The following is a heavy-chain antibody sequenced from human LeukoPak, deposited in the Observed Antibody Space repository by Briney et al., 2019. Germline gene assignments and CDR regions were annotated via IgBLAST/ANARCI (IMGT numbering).Heavy chain of an antibody. V-gene: IGHV1-2*02. J-gene: IGHJ4*02. CDR3: ARTSSLRFFDY. CDR2: INPRSGGT. D-gene: IGHD4-17*01. Sequence: VKVSCKASGYTFTVYYIHWVRQAPGQGLEWMGWINPRSGGTDYAKNFQGRVTMTRDTSITTAYMEVSRLRSDDTAVYYCARTSSLRFFDYWGQGTLVTVSS. CDR1: GYTFTVYY.